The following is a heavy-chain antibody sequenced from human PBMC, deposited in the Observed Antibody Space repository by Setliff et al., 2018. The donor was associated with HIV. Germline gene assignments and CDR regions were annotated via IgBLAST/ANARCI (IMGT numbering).Heavy chain of an antibody. D-gene: IGHD3-10*01. CDR3: ARELYREWDY. J-gene: IGHJ4*02. CDR2: IYGGGTT. V-gene: IGHV3-66*02. Sequence: GGSLGLSCAASGFTVSSNYMSWVRQAPGKGLEWVSVIYGGGTTHYADSVKGRFTISRDNSKNTVYLQMNSLRVEDTAVYYCARELYREWDYWGQGTLVTVS. CDR1: GFTVSSNY.